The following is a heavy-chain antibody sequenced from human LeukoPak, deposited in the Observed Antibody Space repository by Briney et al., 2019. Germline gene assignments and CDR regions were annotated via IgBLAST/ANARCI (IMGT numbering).Heavy chain of an antibody. Sequence: ASVKVSCKASGYTFTSYAMHWVRQAPGQGLEWMGWINAGNGNTKYSQKFQGRVTITRDTSASTAYMELSSLRSEDTAVYYCARSSVWGSSSGRDGMDVWGQGTTVTVSS. J-gene: IGHJ6*02. CDR2: INAGNGNT. V-gene: IGHV1-3*01. CDR1: GYTFTSYA. D-gene: IGHD6-13*01. CDR3: ARSSVWGSSSGRDGMDV.